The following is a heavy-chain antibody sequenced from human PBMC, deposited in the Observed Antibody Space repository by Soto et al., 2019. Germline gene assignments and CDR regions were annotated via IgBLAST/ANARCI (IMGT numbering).Heavy chain of an antibody. D-gene: IGHD3-3*01. CDR2: ITAHNGNT. CDR3: ARDAPYDDFWSGVMELDYYGMDV. CDR1: GYTFSNYA. Sequence: QVQLVQSGGEVKKPGASVKVSCKASGYTFSNYAISWVRQAPGQGLEWMGWITAHNGNTKYAQKFQARVTMTTDTSTSTASMELRSLTSDDTAVYYCARDAPYDDFWSGVMELDYYGMDVW. V-gene: IGHV1-18*01. J-gene: IGHJ6*01.